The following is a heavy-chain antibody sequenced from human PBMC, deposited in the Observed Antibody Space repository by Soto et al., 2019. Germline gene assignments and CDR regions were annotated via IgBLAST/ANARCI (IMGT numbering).Heavy chain of an antibody. V-gene: IGHV6-1*01. Sequence: SQTLSLTCDISGDSVSSNSAGWNWVRQSPSRGLEWLGRTYYRSKWYYDYAVSVKSRITINPDTSKNQYSLQLNSVTPEDTAVYYCARGEQYSGRIFDYWGQGNLVTVSS. J-gene: IGHJ4*01. D-gene: IGHD1-26*01. CDR1: GDSVSSNSAG. CDR3: ARGEQYSGRIFDY. CDR2: TYYRSKWYY.